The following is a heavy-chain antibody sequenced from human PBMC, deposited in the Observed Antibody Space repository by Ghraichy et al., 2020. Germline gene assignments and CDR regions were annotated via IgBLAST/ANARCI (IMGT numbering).Heavy chain of an antibody. CDR1: GGSFSGYY. D-gene: IGHD3-16*02. Sequence: SETLSLTCAVYGGSFSGYYWSWIRQPPGKGLEWIGEINHSGSTNYNPSLKSRVTISVDTSKNQFSLKLSSVTAADTAVYYCARMPGTYDYVWGSYRYTGFDYWGQGTLVTVSS. V-gene: IGHV4-34*01. CDR2: INHSGST. CDR3: ARMPGTYDYVWGSYRYTGFDY. J-gene: IGHJ4*02.